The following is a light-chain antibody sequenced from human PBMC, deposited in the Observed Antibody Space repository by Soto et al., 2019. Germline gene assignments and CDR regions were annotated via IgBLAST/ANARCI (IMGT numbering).Light chain of an antibody. CDR1: SSDVGGYNY. CDR3: SSYTSSSLYV. V-gene: IGLV2-14*01. J-gene: IGLJ1*01. Sequence: QSALTRPASVSGSPGQSITISFTGTSSDVGGYNYVSWYQQLPGKAPKLMIYDVSDRPSGVSNRFSGSKSGNTASLTISGLQAEDEADYYCSSYTSSSLYVFGTGTKVTVL. CDR2: DVS.